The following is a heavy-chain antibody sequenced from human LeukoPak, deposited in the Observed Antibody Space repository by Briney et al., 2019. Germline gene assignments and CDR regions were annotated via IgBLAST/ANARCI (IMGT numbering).Heavy chain of an antibody. J-gene: IGHJ5*02. CDR2: IYTSGST. D-gene: IGHD4-23*01. Sequence: TETLSLTCTVSGGSISSYYWSWIRQPAGKGLEWIGRIYTSGSTNYNPSLKSRVTMSVDTSKNQFSLKLSSVTAADTAVYYCARGGDGGNPPGNWFDPWGQGTLVIVSS. CDR1: GGSISSYY. V-gene: IGHV4-4*07. CDR3: ARGGDGGNPPGNWFDP.